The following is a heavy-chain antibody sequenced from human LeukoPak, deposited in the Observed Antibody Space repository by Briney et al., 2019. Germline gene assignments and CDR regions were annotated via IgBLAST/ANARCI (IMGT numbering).Heavy chain of an antibody. V-gene: IGHV3-48*01. CDR3: AKRFTEETAVLLWFGDDYFDY. CDR2: ISSSSSTI. D-gene: IGHD3-10*01. Sequence: GGSLRLSCAASGFTFSSYSMNWVRQAPGKGLEWVSYISSSSSTIYYADSVKGRFTISRDNSKNTLYLQMNSLRAEDTAVYYCAKRFTEETAVLLWFGDDYFDYWGQGTLVTVSS. J-gene: IGHJ4*02. CDR1: GFTFSSYS.